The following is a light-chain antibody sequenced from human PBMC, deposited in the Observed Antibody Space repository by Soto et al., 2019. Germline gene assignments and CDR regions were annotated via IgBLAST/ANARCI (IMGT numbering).Light chain of an antibody. CDR3: CSYAGSSTCV. Sequence: QSALTQPASVSGSPGQSITISCTGTSSDVGSYNLVSWYQQHPGKAPKLMIYEVSKRPSGVSNRFSGSKSGNMASLTISGLQAEDEAYYYCCSYAGSSTCVFGGGTKLTVL. V-gene: IGLV2-23*02. CDR1: SSDVGSYNL. J-gene: IGLJ3*02. CDR2: EVS.